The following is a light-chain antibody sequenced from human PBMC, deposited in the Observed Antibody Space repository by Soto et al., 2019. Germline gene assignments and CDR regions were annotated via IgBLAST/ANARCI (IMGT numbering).Light chain of an antibody. CDR2: DAS. Sequence: EFVLTQFPGTLAFSPGARATPSCRASQTVRNNYLAWYQQKPGQAPRLLIYDASSRATGIPDRFSGGGSGTDFTLTISRLEPEDFAVYYCQQFSSYPLTFGGGTKVDIK. J-gene: IGKJ4*01. CDR3: QQFSSYPLT. CDR1: QTVRNNY. V-gene: IGKV3-20*01.